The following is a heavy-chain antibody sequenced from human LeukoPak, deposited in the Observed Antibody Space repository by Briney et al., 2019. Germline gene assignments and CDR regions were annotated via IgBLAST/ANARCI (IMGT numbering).Heavy chain of an antibody. Sequence: PGGSLRLSCAASGFTFSSYAMHWVRQAPGKGLEWVAVISYDGSNKYYADSVKGRFTISRDNSKNTLYLQMNSLRAEDTAVYYCARDGGVNWPLPNWGQGTLVTVSS. CDR1: GFTFSSYA. CDR3: ARDGGVNWPLPN. V-gene: IGHV3-30*04. J-gene: IGHJ4*02. CDR2: ISYDGSNK. D-gene: IGHD3-16*01.